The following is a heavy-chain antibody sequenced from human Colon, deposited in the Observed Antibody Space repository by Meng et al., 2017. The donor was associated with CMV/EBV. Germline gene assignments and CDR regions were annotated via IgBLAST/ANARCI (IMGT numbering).Heavy chain of an antibody. CDR1: GLTYGNYW. J-gene: IGHJ4*02. Sequence: GGSLRLSCAVSGLTYGNYWMTWVRQAPEKGLEWVAIISSDGSNEHYADSVKGRFAISRDNSKNTLYLQLNSLRAEDTAVYYCAKGCTTFCYYIDYWGRGTLVTVSS. CDR3: AKGCTTFCYYIDY. V-gene: IGHV3-30*18. CDR2: ISSDGSNE. D-gene: IGHD2/OR15-2a*01.